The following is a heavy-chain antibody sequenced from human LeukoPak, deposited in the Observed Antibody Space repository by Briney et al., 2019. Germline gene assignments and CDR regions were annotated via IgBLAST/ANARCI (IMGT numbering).Heavy chain of an antibody. CDR3: ARAVSSSWLLPF. CDR1: GYTFTSYG. CDR2: SSAYNGNT. J-gene: IGHJ4*02. V-gene: IGHV1-18*01. Sequence: VASEKVSCKASGYTFTSYGISRVRQAPGQGRKWMGWSSAYNGNTNDAQKLQGRVTMTADTSTSTAYMELRSLRSDDAAVYYCARAVSSSWLLPFWGQGTLVTVSS. D-gene: IGHD6-13*01.